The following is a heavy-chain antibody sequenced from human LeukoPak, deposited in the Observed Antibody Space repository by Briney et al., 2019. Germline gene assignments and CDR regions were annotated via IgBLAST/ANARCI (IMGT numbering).Heavy chain of an antibody. D-gene: IGHD3-10*01. Sequence: SGTLSLTCAVSGDSISSSNWWSWVRQSPGKGLEWIAEIHHSGSTNCNPSLKSRVTISVDKSKNQFPLQLSSVTAADTAVYYCARVGVRGVITSFDYWGQGTLVTVSS. CDR3: ARVGVRGVITSFDY. CDR2: IHHSGST. J-gene: IGHJ4*02. CDR1: GDSISSSNW. V-gene: IGHV4-4*02.